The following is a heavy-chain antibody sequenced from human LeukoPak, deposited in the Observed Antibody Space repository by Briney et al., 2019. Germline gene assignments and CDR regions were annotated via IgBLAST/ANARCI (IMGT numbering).Heavy chain of an antibody. CDR2: IIPIFGTA. Sequence: SVKVSCKASGGTFSSYAISWVRQAPGQGLEWMGGIIPIFGTANYAQKFQGRVTITTDESTSTAYMELSSLRSEDTAVYYCARGGPTTSFFSYYYYVDVWGKGTTVTVSS. CDR1: GGTFSSYA. CDR3: ARGGPTTSFFSYYYYVDV. J-gene: IGHJ6*03. V-gene: IGHV1-69*05. D-gene: IGHD4-17*01.